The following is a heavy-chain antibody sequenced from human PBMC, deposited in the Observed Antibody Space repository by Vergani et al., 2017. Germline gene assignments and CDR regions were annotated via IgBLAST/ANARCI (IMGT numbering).Heavy chain of an antibody. CDR3: ARVAEHGDYFDN. Sequence: QVQLQQWGAGLLKPSETLSLTCAVYGGSFSGYYWSWIRQPPGKGLEWIGEINHSGSTNYNPSLKSRVTISVDTSKNQFSLKLSSVTAADTAVYYCARVAEHGDYFDNWGQGTLVTVSS. D-gene: IGHD4-17*01. CDR2: INHSGST. J-gene: IGHJ4*02. V-gene: IGHV4-34*01. CDR1: GGSFSGYY.